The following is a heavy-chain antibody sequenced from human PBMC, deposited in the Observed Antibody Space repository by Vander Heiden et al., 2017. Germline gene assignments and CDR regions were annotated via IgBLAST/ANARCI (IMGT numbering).Heavy chain of an antibody. CDR3: ARHSFGNSWPFDS. D-gene: IGHD6-13*01. Sequence: EVQLVESGGGVVQPGGSLRLSCAASGFTFSRDWMHWVRQVPGKGLVWVSHVNGDGSSTNYADSVKGRFTISRDNAKNTLYLQMNSLSAEDTAVYHCARHSFGNSWPFDSWGQGTLVTVSS. V-gene: IGHV3-74*01. CDR2: VNGDGSST. CDR1: GFTFSRDW. J-gene: IGHJ4*02.